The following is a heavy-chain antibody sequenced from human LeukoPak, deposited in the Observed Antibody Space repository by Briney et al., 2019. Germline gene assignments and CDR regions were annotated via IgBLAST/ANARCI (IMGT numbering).Heavy chain of an antibody. CDR3: AKMRGQYYHSYYMDA. CDR2: GGSGSST. J-gene: IGHJ6*03. Sequence: PGGSLRLSCAASGFIFSSYAMIWVRQAPGKGLEGVPYGGSGSSTYYADSVKGRFTVSRDNSKSTLYLQMNSLTAEDTAVYYCAKMRGQYYHSYYMDAWGKGTTVTVSS. V-gene: IGHV3-23*01. CDR1: GFIFSSYA.